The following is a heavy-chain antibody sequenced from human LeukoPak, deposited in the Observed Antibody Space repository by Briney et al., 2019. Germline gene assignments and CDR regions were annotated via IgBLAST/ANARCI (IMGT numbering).Heavy chain of an antibody. CDR2: IYYSGST. V-gene: IGHV4-28*01. J-gene: IGHJ4*02. Sequence: SDTLCLTCAVSGYSISSSNWWGWFRQPPGRGLEWVGLIYYSGSTYYNPSLKSRVTMSVDMSKNKFSLKLSSVTAVDTAVYYCARIYCGILTGYYVDYWGQGTLVTVSS. CDR1: GYSISSSNW. D-gene: IGHD3-9*01. CDR3: ARIYCGILTGYYVDY.